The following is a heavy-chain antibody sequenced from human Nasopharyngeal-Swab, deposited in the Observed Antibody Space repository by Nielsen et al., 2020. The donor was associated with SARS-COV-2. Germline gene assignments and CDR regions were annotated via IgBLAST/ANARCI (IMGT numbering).Heavy chain of an antibody. CDR1: EFTFRTYA. CDR2: IGGVGSPT. V-gene: IGHV3-23*01. J-gene: IGHJ4*02. CDR3: AKHSPHSPPGDRVFDY. D-gene: IGHD7-27*01. Sequence: GESLKISCAASEFTFRTYAMSWVRQAPGKGLEWVSAIGGVGSPTFYADSVKGRFTISRDNSKNMLFLQMNSLTADDTAVYYCAKHSPHSPPGDRVFDYWGQETLVTVSS.